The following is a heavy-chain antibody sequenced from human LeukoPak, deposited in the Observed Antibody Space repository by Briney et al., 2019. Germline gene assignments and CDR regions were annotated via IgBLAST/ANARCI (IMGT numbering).Heavy chain of an antibody. J-gene: IGHJ4*02. CDR1: GFTFSSYA. V-gene: IGHV3-23*01. Sequence: GGSLRLSCAASGFTFSSYAMSWVRQAPGKGLEWVSFISGSVGTTYYADSVKGRFTISRDNSKNTLFLQMISLRAEDTAVYYCAKYNSGWYYFDYWSQGTLVTVSS. CDR3: AKYNSGWYYFDY. CDR2: ISGSVGTT. D-gene: IGHD6-19*01.